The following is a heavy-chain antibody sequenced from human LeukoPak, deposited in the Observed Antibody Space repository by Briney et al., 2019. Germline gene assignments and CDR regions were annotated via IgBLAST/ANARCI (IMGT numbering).Heavy chain of an antibody. CDR3: ARIVGADDAFDI. Sequence: GSLRLSCAASGFTFSSYGMHWVRQAPGKGLEWVAFIRYDGSNKYYADSVKGRFTISRDNSKNTLYLQMNSLRAEDTAVYYCARIVGADDAFDIWGQGTMVTVSS. CDR1: GFTFSSYG. D-gene: IGHD1-26*01. J-gene: IGHJ3*02. CDR2: IRYDGSNK. V-gene: IGHV3-30*02.